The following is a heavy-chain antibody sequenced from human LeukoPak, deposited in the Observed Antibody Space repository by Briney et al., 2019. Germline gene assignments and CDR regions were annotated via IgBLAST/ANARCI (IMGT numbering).Heavy chain of an antibody. J-gene: IGHJ4*02. V-gene: IGHV3-7*01. CDR3: ARDDLNY. Sequence: GGSLRLSCAASGFTFSDYWMSWVRQAPGKGLEWVATIKPGGSEKFYVDSVKGRFTISRDNAENSLSLQMNGLRAEDTAMYFCARDDLNYWGQGTLVTVSS. CDR2: IKPGGSEK. CDR1: GFTFSDYW.